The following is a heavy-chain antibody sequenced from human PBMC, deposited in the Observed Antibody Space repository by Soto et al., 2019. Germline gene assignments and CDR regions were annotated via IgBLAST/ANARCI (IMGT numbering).Heavy chain of an antibody. V-gene: IGHV3-7*01. CDR1: GFTFSSYW. J-gene: IGHJ4*02. CDR2: IRQDGSQK. Sequence: EVHLVESGGVLVQPGGSLRLSCAASGFTFSSYWMSLVRQAPGKGLEWVANIRQDGSQKHYVDSVKGRFTITRDNAKHSLFLQMSSPRAAHTDVYFCARDQAYERFGEVLIDFEYWGQGAQVTVSS. CDR3: ARDQAYERFGEVLIDFEY. D-gene: IGHD3-10*01.